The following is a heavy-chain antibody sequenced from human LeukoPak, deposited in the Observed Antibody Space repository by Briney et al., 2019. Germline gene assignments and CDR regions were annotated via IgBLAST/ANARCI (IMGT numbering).Heavy chain of an antibody. D-gene: IGHD6-6*01. V-gene: IGHV3-48*03. CDR1: GFTFSGYE. CDR3: ARGGLAARPDY. Sequence: GGSLRLSCASSGFTFSGYEMNWVRQAPGKGLEWVSYISSSSSAIYYADSVKGRFTISRDNAKNSLYLQMNSLRAEDTAVYYCARGGLAARPDYWGQGTLVTVTS. J-gene: IGHJ4*02. CDR2: ISSSSSAI.